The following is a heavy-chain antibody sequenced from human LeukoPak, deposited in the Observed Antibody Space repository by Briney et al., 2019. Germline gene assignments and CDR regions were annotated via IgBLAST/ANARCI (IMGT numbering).Heavy chain of an antibody. D-gene: IGHD6-19*01. Sequence: ASVKVSCKASGYTFTSYDINWVRQATGQGLEWMGWMNPNSGNTGYAQKFQGRVTITRNTSISTAYMELSSLRSEDTAVYYCARAPYSSGGWYYFDYWGQGTLVTVSS. J-gene: IGHJ4*02. CDR1: GYTFTSYD. V-gene: IGHV1-8*03. CDR3: ARAPYSSGGWYYFDY. CDR2: MNPNSGNT.